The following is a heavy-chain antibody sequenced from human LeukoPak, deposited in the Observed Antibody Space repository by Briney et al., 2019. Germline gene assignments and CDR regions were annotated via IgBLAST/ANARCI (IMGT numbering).Heavy chain of an antibody. CDR2: IYYSGST. D-gene: IGHD3-22*01. J-gene: IGHJ4*02. CDR1: GGSISSGGYS. Sequence: SETLSLTCAVSGGSISSGGYSWSWIRQPPGKGLEWIGYIYYSGSTYYNPFLKSRVTISVDRSKNQFSLKLSSVTAADTAVYYCASVYDSSGYYYDYWGQGTLVAVSS. V-gene: IGHV4-30-2*01. CDR3: ASVYDSSGYYYDY.